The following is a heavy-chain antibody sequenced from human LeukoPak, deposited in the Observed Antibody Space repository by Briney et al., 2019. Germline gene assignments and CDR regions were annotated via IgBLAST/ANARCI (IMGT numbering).Heavy chain of an antibody. CDR3: ARDAMVRGVIIPREFDY. J-gene: IGHJ4*02. D-gene: IGHD3-10*01. CDR2: IIPIFGTA. CDR1: GGTFSSYA. Sequence: GASVKVSCKASGGTFSSYAISWVRQAPGQGLEWMGGIIPIFGTANYAQKFQGRVTITADESTSTAYMELSSLRSEDTAVYYCARDAMVRGVIIPREFDYWGQGTLVTVSS. V-gene: IGHV1-69*13.